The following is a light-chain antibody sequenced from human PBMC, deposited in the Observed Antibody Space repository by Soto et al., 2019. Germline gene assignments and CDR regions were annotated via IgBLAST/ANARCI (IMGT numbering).Light chain of an antibody. J-gene: IGKJ4*01. Sequence: DIVMTQSPATLSLAPGERATLSCRASQSVGSNYLAWYQQKPGQAPRLLIYDASNRDTGIPGRFSGSGSGTEFTLTISRLEPEDSAMYHCQQYNSYPPTFGRGTKVDIK. CDR1: QSVGSNY. V-gene: IGKV3-20*01. CDR3: QQYNSYPPT. CDR2: DAS.